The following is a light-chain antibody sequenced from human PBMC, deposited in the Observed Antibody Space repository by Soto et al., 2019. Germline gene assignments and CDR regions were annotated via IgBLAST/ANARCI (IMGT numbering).Light chain of an antibody. Sequence: DIVMSQSPDSVALSLCEWASINCKSSQSVLYSSNNKNYLAWYQQKPGQLPKLLIYWASTRESGVPDRFSGSGSGTDFTLTISSLQAEDVAVYYCQQYYRTPQTFGQGTKVDNK. V-gene: IGKV4-1*01. CDR1: QSVLYSSNNKNY. J-gene: IGKJ1*01. CDR2: WAS. CDR3: QQYYRTPQT.